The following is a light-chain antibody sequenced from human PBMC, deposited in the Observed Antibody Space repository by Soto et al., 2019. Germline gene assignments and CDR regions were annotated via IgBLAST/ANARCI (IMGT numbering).Light chain of an antibody. CDR3: SSYTTSSSLEVI. Sequence: QSVLTQPASVSGSPGQSITISGTGSSGDVGGYNYVSWYQQHPGKAPKVMIYEVSNRPSGVSNRFSGSKSGNTASLTISGLQAEDEADYYCSSYTTSSSLEVIFGGGTKLTVL. V-gene: IGLV2-14*01. CDR2: EVS. J-gene: IGLJ2*01. CDR1: SGDVGGYNY.